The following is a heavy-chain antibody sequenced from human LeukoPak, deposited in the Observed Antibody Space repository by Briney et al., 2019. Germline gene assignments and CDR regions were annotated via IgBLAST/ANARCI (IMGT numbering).Heavy chain of an antibody. CDR3: VRDNYNGYPDY. J-gene: IGHJ4*02. D-gene: IGHD5-18*01. V-gene: IGHV3-33*01. Sequence: GRSLRLSCAASGFHFSSYGMQWVRQAPGKGLEWVAVIWNDGTKKYYEDSVKGRFTISRDDSENMLHLQMNSLRAEDTAVYYCVRDNYNGYPDYWGQGTRVTVSS. CDR2: IWNDGTKK. CDR1: GFHFSSYG.